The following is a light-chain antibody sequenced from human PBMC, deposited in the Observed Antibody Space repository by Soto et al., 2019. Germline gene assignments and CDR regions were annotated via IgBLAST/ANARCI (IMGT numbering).Light chain of an antibody. CDR2: AAS. CDR1: QVINTF. Sequence: QCTHSQSYLSASVGDRVTITCLASQVINTFLAWYQQKAGKAPKLLIYAASTLQSGVPSRFSGSGSGTDFTLTISSLQSDDFATYYCQQFNSYSLPFGPGTLVEIK. J-gene: IGKJ5*01. V-gene: IGKV1-9*01. CDR3: QQFNSYSLP.